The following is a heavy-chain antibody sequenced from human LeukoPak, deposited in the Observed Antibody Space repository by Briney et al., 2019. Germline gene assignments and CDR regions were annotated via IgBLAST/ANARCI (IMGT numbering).Heavy chain of an antibody. V-gene: IGHV1-18*01. J-gene: IGHJ4*02. D-gene: IGHD3-22*01. CDR1: GYTFINYG. CDR2: ISADKGHT. CDR3: ARDRQEIDSSGGDFDY. Sequence: ASVKVSCKTSGYTFINYGLSWLRQAPGQGLEWMGWISADKGHTRSTEKFQDRITMTTDTSTSTVYMELRSLRSDDTAVYFCARDRQEIDSSGGDFDYWGQGTLVTVSS.